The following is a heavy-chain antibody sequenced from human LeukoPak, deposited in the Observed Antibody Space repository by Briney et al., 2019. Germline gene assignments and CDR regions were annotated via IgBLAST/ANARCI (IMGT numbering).Heavy chain of an antibody. CDR3: ARDRRYAVAGKYYFDY. Sequence: SETLSLTCTVSGGSISSYYWSWIRQPAGKGLEWIGRIYTSGSTNYNPSLKSRVTMSVDTSKNQFSLKLSSVTAADTAVYYCARDRRYAVAGKYYFDYWGQGTLVTVSS. V-gene: IGHV4-4*07. D-gene: IGHD6-19*01. CDR1: GGSISSYY. J-gene: IGHJ4*02. CDR2: IYTSGST.